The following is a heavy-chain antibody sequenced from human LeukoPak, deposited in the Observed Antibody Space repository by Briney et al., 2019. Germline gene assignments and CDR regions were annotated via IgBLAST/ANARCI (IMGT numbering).Heavy chain of an antibody. D-gene: IGHD5-24*01. CDR2: IYHSGGT. Sequence: SETLSLTCTVSGYSISSGYYWGWIRQPPGKGLEWIGSIYHSGGTYYNPSLKSRVTISVDTSKNQFSLKLSSVTAADTAVYYCARGVERWLQSPFDYGGQGTLVTVSS. J-gene: IGHJ4*02. CDR3: ARGVERWLQSPFDY. CDR1: GYSISSGYY. V-gene: IGHV4-38-2*02.